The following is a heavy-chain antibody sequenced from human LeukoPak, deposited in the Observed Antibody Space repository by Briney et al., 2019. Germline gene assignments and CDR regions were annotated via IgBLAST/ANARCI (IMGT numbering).Heavy chain of an antibody. CDR3: ARLSIAAAGTGSTLTLFGY. V-gene: IGHV4-31*03. Sequence: PSETLSLTCTVSGGSISSGGYYWSWIRQHPGKGLEWIGYIYYSGSTYYNPSLKSRVTISVDTSKNQFSLKLSSVTAADTAVYYRARLSIAAAGTGSTLTLFGYWGQGTLVTVSS. CDR1: GGSISSGGYY. J-gene: IGHJ4*02. D-gene: IGHD6-13*01. CDR2: IYYSGST.